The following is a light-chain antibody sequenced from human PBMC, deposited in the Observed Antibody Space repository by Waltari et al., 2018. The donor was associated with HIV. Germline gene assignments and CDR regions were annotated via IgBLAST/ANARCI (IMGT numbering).Light chain of an antibody. CDR2: GAS. V-gene: IGKV3-15*01. CDR1: QTINNN. J-gene: IGKJ2*01. Sequence: EKVITPSTPTLPVSPGDRATLSCRASQTINNNLAWYQQKPGQAPQLLIYGASPRAAAVPARFSGSGSGTEFTLTITSLQSEDLAIYYCQQYNNWPQTFGQGTKVEIK. CDR3: QQYNNWPQT.